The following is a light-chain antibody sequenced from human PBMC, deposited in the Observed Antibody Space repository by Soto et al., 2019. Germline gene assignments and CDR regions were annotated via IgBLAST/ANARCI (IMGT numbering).Light chain of an antibody. CDR2: GAS. CDR1: QSVSSSY. V-gene: IGKV3-20*01. CDR3: QQYGSSPPCT. Sequence: EIVLMQSPGTLSLSPGERATLSCRASQSVSSSYLAWYQQKPGQAPRLLIYGASSRATGIPDRFSGSGSGTDFTLTISRLEPEDFAVYYCQQYGSSPPCTFGQGTKVEIK. J-gene: IGKJ1*01.